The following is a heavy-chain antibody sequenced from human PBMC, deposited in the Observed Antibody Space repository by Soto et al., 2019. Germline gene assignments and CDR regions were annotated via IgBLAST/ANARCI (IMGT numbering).Heavy chain of an antibody. Sequence: QVQLVQSGAEVREPGASVKVSCKASGYSFTSLDINWVRQTAGQGLEWMGWMQPSTGRTGYAQKFQGRVTMTRDTSINTAYMDLTTLTSDVTAFYYCSRGVSAGVDYWGQGTLVTVS. J-gene: IGHJ4*02. V-gene: IGHV1-8*01. CDR2: MQPSTGRT. CDR1: GYSFTSLD. CDR3: SRGVSAGVDY. D-gene: IGHD1-26*01.